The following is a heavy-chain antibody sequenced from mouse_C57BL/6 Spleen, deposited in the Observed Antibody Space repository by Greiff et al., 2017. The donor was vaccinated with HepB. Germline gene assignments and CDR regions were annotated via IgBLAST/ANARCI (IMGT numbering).Heavy chain of an antibody. CDR1: GYTFTDYE. D-gene: IGHD1-1*01. CDR2: IDPETGGT. V-gene: IGHV1-15*01. CDR3: TGRSRNYYYFDY. Sequence: QVQLQQSGAELVRPGASVTLSCKASGYTFTDYEMHWVKQTPVHGLEWIGAIDPETGGTAYNQKFKGKAILTADKSSSTAYMELRSLTSEDSAVYYCTGRSRNYYYFDYWGQGTTLTVSS. J-gene: IGHJ2*01.